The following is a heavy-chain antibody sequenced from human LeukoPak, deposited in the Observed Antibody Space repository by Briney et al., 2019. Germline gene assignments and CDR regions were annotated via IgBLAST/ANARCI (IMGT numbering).Heavy chain of an antibody. CDR1: GYTFTSYD. CDR3: AREKILLSNLAEDCDAFDI. D-gene: IGHD3-10*01. Sequence: ASVKVSCKASGYTFTSYDINWVRQATGQGLEWMGWMNPNSGNTGYAQKFQGRVTMTRNTSISTAYMELSSLRSEDTAVYYCAREKILLSNLAEDCDAFDIWGQGTMVTVSS. CDR2: MNPNSGNT. J-gene: IGHJ3*02. V-gene: IGHV1-8*01.